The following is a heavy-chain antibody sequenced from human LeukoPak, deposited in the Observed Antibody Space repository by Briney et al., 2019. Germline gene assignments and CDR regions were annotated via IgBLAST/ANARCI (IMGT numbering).Heavy chain of an antibody. J-gene: IGHJ4*02. V-gene: IGHV5-51*04. Sequence: GESLKISCKCAGYFSTTYRIGGLRQMPGKGLEWMGINCAGDCASRYRSSFQGQLTISADKHHSTAYLQWSCLTASDTGMYFCARATWQLVSPYYFDYWGQGTLVTVSS. CDR2: NCAGDCAS. CDR3: ARATWQLVSPYYFDY. CDR1: GYFSTTYR. D-gene: IGHD1-1*01.